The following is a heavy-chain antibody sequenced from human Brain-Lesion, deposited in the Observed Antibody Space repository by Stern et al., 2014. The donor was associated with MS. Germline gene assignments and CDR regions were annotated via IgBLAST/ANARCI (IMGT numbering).Heavy chain of an antibody. D-gene: IGHD2-2*01. CDR2: IFNSGST. CDR1: GGSISSGGYY. CDR3: ARGRVVPGFQYYATDV. J-gene: IGHJ6*02. V-gene: IGHV4-61*02. Sequence: VQLVESGPGLVKPSQTLSLSCTVSGGSISSGGYYWSWIRQPAGKGLEWIGRIFNSGSTSYNPPLKGRVTISIDTSKNQFSLRLNSMTAADTAVYYCARGRVVPGFQYYATDVWGQGTTVIVSS.